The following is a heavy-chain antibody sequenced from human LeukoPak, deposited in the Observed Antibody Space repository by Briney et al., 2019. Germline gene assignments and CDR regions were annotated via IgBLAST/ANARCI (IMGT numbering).Heavy chain of an antibody. J-gene: IGHJ4*02. Sequence: PSETLSLTCTVSGGSISSSSYYWGWIRQPPGKGLEWIGSIYYSGSTNYNPSLKSRVTISVDTSKNQFSLKLSSVTAADTAVYYCAGIEYSSSRPFWNWGQGTLVTVSS. CDR3: AGIEYSSSRPFWN. CDR2: IYYSGST. V-gene: IGHV4-39*07. CDR1: GGSISSSSYY. D-gene: IGHD6-6*01.